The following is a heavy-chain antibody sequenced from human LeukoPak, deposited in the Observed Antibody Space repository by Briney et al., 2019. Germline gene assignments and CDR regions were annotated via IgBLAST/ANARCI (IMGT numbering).Heavy chain of an antibody. D-gene: IGHD1-26*01. CDR1: GLNFSVYY. J-gene: IGHJ6*03. V-gene: IGHV3-11*04. Sequence: GGSLRLSCAASGLNFSVYYMTWIRQAPGNGLEWLSHISKSGTTVYYADSVKGRFTISRDSAKNPLYLHMNSLRAEDTAVYYCARVGKEGISQHMDVWGKGTTVIVSS. CDR3: ARVGKEGISQHMDV. CDR2: ISKSGTTV.